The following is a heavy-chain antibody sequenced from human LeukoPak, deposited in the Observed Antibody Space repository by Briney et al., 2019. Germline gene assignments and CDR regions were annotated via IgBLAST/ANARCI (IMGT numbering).Heavy chain of an antibody. Sequence: GGSLRLSCAASGFTVSSNYMSWVRQAPGKGLEWVSVIYSGGSTYYADSVKGRFTISRDNSKNTLYLQMNSLRAEDTAVYYCAKDRIENVLLWFGEGNDAFDIWGQGTMVTVSS. CDR3: AKDRIENVLLWFGEGNDAFDI. J-gene: IGHJ3*02. V-gene: IGHV3-53*01. D-gene: IGHD3-10*01. CDR1: GFTVSSNY. CDR2: IYSGGST.